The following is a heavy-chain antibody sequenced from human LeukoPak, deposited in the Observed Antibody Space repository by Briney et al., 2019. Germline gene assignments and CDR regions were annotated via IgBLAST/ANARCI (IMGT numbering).Heavy chain of an antibody. V-gene: IGHV3-21*01. D-gene: IGHD1-26*01. J-gene: IGHJ6*03. Sequence: GGSLRLSCAASGFTFSNYNMNWVRQAPGKGLEWVSSISSSSSYITYADSVKGRFTISRDNAKNSLYLQMHSLRAEDTAVYYCAKGRGWEASYYYYYMDVWGKGTTVTISS. CDR1: GFTFSNYN. CDR3: AKGRGWEASYYYYYMDV. CDR2: ISSSSSYI.